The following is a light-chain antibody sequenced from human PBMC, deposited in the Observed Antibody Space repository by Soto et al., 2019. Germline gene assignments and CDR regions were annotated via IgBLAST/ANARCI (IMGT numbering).Light chain of an antibody. CDR1: SSDVGGFNY. CDR2: DVF. V-gene: IGLV2-14*03. Sequence: QSVLTQDASVSGSPGQSITISCTGTSSDVGGFNYVSWYQQHPGKAPKLMIYDVFTRPSGVSNRFSGSKSGNTASLTISALQAEDEADYYCTSWTSTSTDGFGSGTKVTVL. J-gene: IGLJ1*01. CDR3: TSWTSTSTDG.